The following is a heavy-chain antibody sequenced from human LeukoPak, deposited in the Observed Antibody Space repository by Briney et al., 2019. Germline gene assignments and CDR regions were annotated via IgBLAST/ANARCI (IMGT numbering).Heavy chain of an antibody. CDR2: ISSNGGST. CDR1: GFTFSSYA. J-gene: IGHJ4*02. Sequence: GGSLRLSCSASGFTFSSYAMHWVRQAPGKGLEYVSAISSNGGSTYYADSVKGRFTISRDNSKNTLYLQMSSLRAEDTAVYYCVKDGPKDIVVVPAGAPVGYWGQGTLVTVSS. V-gene: IGHV3-64D*06. D-gene: IGHD2-2*01. CDR3: VKDGPKDIVVVPAGAPVGY.